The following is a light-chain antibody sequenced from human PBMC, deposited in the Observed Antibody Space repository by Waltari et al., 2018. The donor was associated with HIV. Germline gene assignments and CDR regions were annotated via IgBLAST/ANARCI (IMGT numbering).Light chain of an antibody. CDR3: KTRDRSGNLYV. V-gene: IGLV3-19*01. Sequence: SSELTQDPAVSVALGQTVKITCQGDNLRTYSASWYQQKPGQAPVLVSYGKNRRPSAIPDRFSSSASRNTASLIITGAQAEDEAEYYCKTRDRSGNLYVFGTGTTVTVL. CDR1: NLRTYS. J-gene: IGLJ1*01. CDR2: GKN.